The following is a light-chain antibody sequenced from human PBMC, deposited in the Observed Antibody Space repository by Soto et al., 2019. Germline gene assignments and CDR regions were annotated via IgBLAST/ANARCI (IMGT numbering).Light chain of an antibody. Sequence: QSALTQPPSASGSPGQSVTISCTGTSSDVGGYSFVSWYQQHPGKAPKVLIYDVNKRPSGVPDRFSGSKSGNTASLTVSGLQAEDEADDYCSSHAGSDNPFVFGTGTKVTVL. V-gene: IGLV2-8*01. J-gene: IGLJ1*01. CDR1: SSDVGGYSF. CDR2: DVN. CDR3: SSHAGSDNPFV.